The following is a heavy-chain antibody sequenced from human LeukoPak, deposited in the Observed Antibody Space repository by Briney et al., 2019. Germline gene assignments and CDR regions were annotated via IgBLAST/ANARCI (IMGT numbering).Heavy chain of an antibody. CDR2: IRYDGSNK. CDR3: AKAGRHLDYDILTGYLSD. Sequence: GGSLRLSCAASGFTFSRYGLHWVRQAPGKGLEWVAFIRYDGSNKYYADSVKGRFAISRDNSKNTLYPQMNSLRAEDTAVYYCAKAGRHLDYDILTGYLSDWGQGTLVTVSS. V-gene: IGHV3-30*02. CDR1: GFTFSRYG. J-gene: IGHJ4*02. D-gene: IGHD3-9*01.